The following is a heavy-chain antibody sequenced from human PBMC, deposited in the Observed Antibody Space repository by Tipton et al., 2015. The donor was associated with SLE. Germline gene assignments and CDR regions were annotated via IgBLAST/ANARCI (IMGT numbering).Heavy chain of an antibody. J-gene: IGHJ4*02. V-gene: IGHV4-4*07. Sequence: TLSLTCTVSGVSISNFYWSWIRQPAGKGPEWIGRIYSSGSTNYNPSLKSRVTMSVDTSQNQFSLKLSSVTAADTALYYCASSYSSAYFSYFFDYWGQGTLVTVSS. CDR2: IYSSGST. CDR1: GVSISNFY. D-gene: IGHD3-22*01. CDR3: ASSYSSAYFSYFFDY.